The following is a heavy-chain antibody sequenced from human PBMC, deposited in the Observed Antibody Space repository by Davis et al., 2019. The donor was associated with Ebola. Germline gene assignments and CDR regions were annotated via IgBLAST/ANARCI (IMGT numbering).Heavy chain of an antibody. V-gene: IGHV3-30*03. D-gene: IGHD2-2*01. CDR1: GFTFSSYG. CDR2: ISYDGSNK. J-gene: IGHJ5*02. Sequence: GESLKISCAASGFTFSSYGMHWVRQAPGKGLEWVAVISYDGSNKYYADSVKGRFTISRDNSKNTLYLQMNSLRAEDTAVYYCARGLVVPAARNWFDPWGQGTLVTVSS. CDR3: ARGLVVPAARNWFDP.